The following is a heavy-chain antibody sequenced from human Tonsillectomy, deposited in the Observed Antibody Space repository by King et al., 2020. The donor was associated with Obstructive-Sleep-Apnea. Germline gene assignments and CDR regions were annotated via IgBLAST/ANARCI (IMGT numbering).Heavy chain of an antibody. CDR2: SDYIGST. Sequence: VQLQESGPGLLKPAQPLSLTCTVSGGSSSSGVYYWSCIRRHPGKGLEGIGYSDYIGSTSYNTSLKSRVIISVDTAQNQFSLKLSSVTAADTAVYYCARDRPDYYGSGSYKYYYGMDVWGQGTTVTVSS. J-gene: IGHJ6*02. D-gene: IGHD3-10*01. CDR1: GGSSSSGVYY. V-gene: IGHV4-31*03. CDR3: ARDRPDYYGSGSYKYYYGMDV.